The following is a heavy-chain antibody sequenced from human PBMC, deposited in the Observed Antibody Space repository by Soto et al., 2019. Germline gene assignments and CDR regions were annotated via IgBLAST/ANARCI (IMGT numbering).Heavy chain of an antibody. D-gene: IGHD6-19*01. CDR3: ARRGSGGDDDH. V-gene: IGHV3-23*01. Sequence: EVQLLESGGGLVQPGGSLRLSCAASGFTFSSYAMRWVRQAPVKGLEWVSAISGSGDSTYYADSVKGRFTISRDNSKNTRYLHRNSLRAEDTAVYYCARRGSGGDDDHWGQGTLVNVSS. CDR1: GFTFSSYA. CDR2: ISGSGDST. J-gene: IGHJ5*02.